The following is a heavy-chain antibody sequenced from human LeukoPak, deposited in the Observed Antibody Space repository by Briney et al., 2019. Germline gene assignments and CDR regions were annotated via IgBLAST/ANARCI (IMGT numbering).Heavy chain of an antibody. J-gene: IGHJ5*02. CDR1: GDSFGTYG. V-gene: IGHV1-69*05. Sequence: SVKVSCKASGDSFGTYGITWVRQAPGEGLEWMGGFNPIFGSAQYAQKFQGRVTITTDVSARTVYMELSSLRSEDTTIYYCARDFGSGVFDPWGQGTLVTVSS. CDR3: ARDFGSGVFDP. CDR2: FNPIFGSA. D-gene: IGHD3-10*01.